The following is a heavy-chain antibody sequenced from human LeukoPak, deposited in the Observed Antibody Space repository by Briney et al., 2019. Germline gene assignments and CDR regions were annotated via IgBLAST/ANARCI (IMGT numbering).Heavy chain of an antibody. CDR3: TQYSTNIHY. D-gene: IGHD6-13*01. J-gene: IGHJ4*02. CDR2: LYSGGST. CDR1: GFFLSNYY. Sequence: GGSLRLSCAASGFFLSNYYMSWVRQAPGKGLECVSILYSGGSTYYADSVRGRFTISRDNSKNTLYLQMNSLRAEDTAVYYCTQYSTNIHYWGQGTLVTVSS. V-gene: IGHV3-66*01.